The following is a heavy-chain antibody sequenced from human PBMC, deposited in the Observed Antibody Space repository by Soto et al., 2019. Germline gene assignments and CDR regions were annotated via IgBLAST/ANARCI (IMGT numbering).Heavy chain of an antibody. CDR2: ISWDGGST. D-gene: IGHD1-1*01. Sequence: GGSLRLSCAASGFTFDDYAMHWVRQAPGKGLEWVSLISWDGGSTYYADSVKGRLTISRDNSKNSLYLQMNSLRAEDTALYYCAKGQTTRDYYYGMDVWGQGTTVTVSS. CDR1: GFTFDDYA. J-gene: IGHJ6*02. V-gene: IGHV3-43D*04. CDR3: AKGQTTRDYYYGMDV.